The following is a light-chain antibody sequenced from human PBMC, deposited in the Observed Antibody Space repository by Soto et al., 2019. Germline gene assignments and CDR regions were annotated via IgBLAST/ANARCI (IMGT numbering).Light chain of an antibody. V-gene: IGKV3-15*01. CDR2: GAS. CDR3: QQYDDWPRWT. J-gene: IGKJ1*01. Sequence: EIVMTQSPDTLSVSPGERATLSCRASQSILKNLAWYQHKPGQPPRLLFYGASTRATGVPDRFSASGFATEFTLSINGLQSEDFALYYCQQYDDWPRWTLGQGTKVEMK. CDR1: QSILKN.